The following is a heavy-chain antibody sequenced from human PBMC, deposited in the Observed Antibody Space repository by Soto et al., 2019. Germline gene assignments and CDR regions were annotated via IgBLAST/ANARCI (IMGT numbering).Heavy chain of an antibody. CDR3: AKGSDGSCYSPSAS. CDR1: GFTFDDYA. Sequence: HPGGSLRLSCAASGFTFDDYAMHWARQAPGKGLEWVSGISGNSNNIRYADSVKGRFTISRDNSKNTLYLQMNSLRVEDTAMYYCAKGSDGSCYSPSASWGQGTLVTVSS. CDR2: ISGNSNNI. J-gene: IGHJ5*02. V-gene: IGHV3-9*01. D-gene: IGHD2-15*01.